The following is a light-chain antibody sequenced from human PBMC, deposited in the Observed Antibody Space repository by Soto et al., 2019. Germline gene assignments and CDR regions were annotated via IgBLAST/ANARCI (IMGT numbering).Light chain of an antibody. CDR1: QTISTY. CDR3: QQSYITPYT. Sequence: DIQMTQSPSSLSASVGDRVTITCRASQTISTYLSWYQQKPGKAPNLLIYDASSLQSGVPSRFSGSGSGTDFTLTISSLQPEDFATYYCQQSYITPYTFGQGTKLEIK. J-gene: IGKJ2*01. CDR2: DAS. V-gene: IGKV1-39*01.